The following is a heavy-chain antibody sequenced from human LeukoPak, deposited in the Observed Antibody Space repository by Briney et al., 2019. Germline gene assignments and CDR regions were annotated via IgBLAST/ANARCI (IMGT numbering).Heavy chain of an antibody. CDR1: GGSISSYY. V-gene: IGHV4-4*07. CDR2: IYTSGST. CDR3: ARGASSGYYDSSGSGTLDP. J-gene: IGHJ5*02. Sequence: KPSETLSLTCTVSGGSISSYYWSWIRQPAGKGLEWIGRIYTSGSTNYNPSLKSRVTMSVDTSKNQFSLKLSSVTAADTAVYYCARGASSGYYDSSGSGTLDPWGQGTLVTVSS. D-gene: IGHD3-22*01.